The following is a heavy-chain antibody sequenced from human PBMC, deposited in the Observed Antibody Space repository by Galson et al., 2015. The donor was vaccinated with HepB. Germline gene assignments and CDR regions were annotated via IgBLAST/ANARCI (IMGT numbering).Heavy chain of an antibody. D-gene: IGHD5-12*01. Sequence: SVKVSCKASGYTFTSYGISWVRQAPGQGLEWMGWISAYNGNTNYAQKLQGRVTMTTDTSTSTAYMELRSLRSDDTAVYYCARDWPTGYSGYDGYRRPFDYWGQGTLVTVSS. J-gene: IGHJ4*02. CDR3: ARDWPTGYSGYDGYRRPFDY. V-gene: IGHV1-18*04. CDR2: ISAYNGNT. CDR1: GYTFTSYG.